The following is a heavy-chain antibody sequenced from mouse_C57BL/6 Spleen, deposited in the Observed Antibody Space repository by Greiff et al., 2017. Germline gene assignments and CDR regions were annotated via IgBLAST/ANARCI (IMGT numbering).Heavy chain of an antibody. D-gene: IGHD3-2*02. CDR3: ARREEDSSGRDYAMDY. CDR2: IDPSDSYT. V-gene: IGHV1-50*01. Sequence: QVQLQQPGAELVKPGASVKLSCKASGYTFTSYWMQWVKQRPGQGLEWIGEIDPSDSYTNYNQKFKGKATLTVDTSSSTAYMQLSSLTSEDSAVYYCARREEDSSGRDYAMDYWGQGTSVTVSS. CDR1: GYTFTSYW. J-gene: IGHJ4*01.